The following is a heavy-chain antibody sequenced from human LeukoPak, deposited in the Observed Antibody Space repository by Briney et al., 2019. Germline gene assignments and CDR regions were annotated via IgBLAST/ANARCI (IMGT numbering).Heavy chain of an antibody. D-gene: IGHD3-22*01. CDR3: ARYHYYYDSSGYPEDAFDI. CDR1: GFTFSSYG. J-gene: IGHJ3*02. CDR2: IRYDGSNK. Sequence: GGSLRLSCAASGFTFSSYGMHWVHQAPGKGLEWVAFIRYDGSNKYYADSVKGRFTISRDNSKNTLYLQMNSLRAEDTAVYYCARYHYYYDSSGYPEDAFDIWGQGTMVTVSS. V-gene: IGHV3-30*02.